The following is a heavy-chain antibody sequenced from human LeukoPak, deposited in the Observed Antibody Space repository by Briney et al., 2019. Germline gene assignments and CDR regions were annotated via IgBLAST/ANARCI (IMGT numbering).Heavy chain of an antibody. J-gene: IGHJ6*02. V-gene: IGHV3-43*02. CDR2: ISGGGGST. D-gene: IGHD7-27*01. CDR3: GSNWDYDGMDV. CDR1: GFTFDDYA. Sequence: GGSLRLSCAASGFTFDDYAMHWVRQAPGKGLEWVSLISGGGGSTYYADSVKGRFTISRDNSKNSLYLQMNSLRTEDTALCYCGSNWDYDGMDVWGQGTTVTVSS.